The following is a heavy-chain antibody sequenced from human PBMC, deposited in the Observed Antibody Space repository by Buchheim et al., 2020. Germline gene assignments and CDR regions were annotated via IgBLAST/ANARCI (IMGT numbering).Heavy chain of an antibody. D-gene: IGHD2-15*01. CDR2: INHSGST. J-gene: IGHJ6*02. CDR3: ARGVVAANRVNIYYYDGMDV. CDR1: GGSFSGYY. Sequence: QVQLQQWGAGLLKPSETLSLTCAVYGGSFSGYYWSWIRQPPGKGLEWIGEINHSGSTNYNPSLKSRVTISVDTSKNPFSLKLSSVTAADTAVYYWARGVVAANRVNIYYYDGMDVWGQGTT. V-gene: IGHV4-34*01.